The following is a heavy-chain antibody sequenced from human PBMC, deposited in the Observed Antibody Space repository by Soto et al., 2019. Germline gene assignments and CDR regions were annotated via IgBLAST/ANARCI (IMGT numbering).Heavy chain of an antibody. J-gene: IGHJ4*02. D-gene: IGHD6-13*01. CDR1: GFTFSIYA. CDR3: ATPIVSSSWSGFDY. Sequence: PGGSLRLSCAASGFTFSIYAMSWVRQAPGKGLEWVSIISGSGGTTYYADSVKGRFTISRDNSKNTLYLQMNTLRAEDTAIYYCATPIVSSSWSGFDYWGQGTLVTVSS. CDR2: ISGSGGTT. V-gene: IGHV3-23*01.